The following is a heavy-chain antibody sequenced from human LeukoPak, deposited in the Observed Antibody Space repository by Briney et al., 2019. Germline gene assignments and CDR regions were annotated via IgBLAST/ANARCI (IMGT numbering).Heavy chain of an antibody. CDR2: IYYSGST. Sequence: PSETLSLTCTVSGGSISSYYWSWIRQPPGKGLEWIGYIYYSGSTNYNPSLKSRVTISVDTSKNQFSLKLTSVTAADTAVYYCARDDEDCGGDCYPYWGQGTLVTVSS. J-gene: IGHJ4*02. CDR3: ARDDEDCGGDCYPY. V-gene: IGHV4-59*12. D-gene: IGHD2-21*01. CDR1: GGSISSYY.